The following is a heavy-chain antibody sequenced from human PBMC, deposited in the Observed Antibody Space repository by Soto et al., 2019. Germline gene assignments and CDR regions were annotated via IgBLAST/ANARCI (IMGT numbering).Heavy chain of an antibody. V-gene: IGHV1-8*01. CDR1: XXXFTSYD. J-gene: IGHJ6*02. CDR3: AREKTSYGMDV. CDR2: MNPNSGNT. Sequence: QVQLVQSGAEVKKPGASVKVSCKXSXXXFTSYDIXXVRQATGQGLEWMGWMNPNSGNTGYAQKFQGRVTMTRNTSISTAYMELSSXXXXXXXXXXXAREKTSYGMDVWGQGTTVTVSS.